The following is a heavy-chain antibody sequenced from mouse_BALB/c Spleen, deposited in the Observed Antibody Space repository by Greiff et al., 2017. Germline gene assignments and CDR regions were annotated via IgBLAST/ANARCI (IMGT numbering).Heavy chain of an antibody. Sequence: EVQRVESGPSLVKPSQTLSLTCSVTGDSITSGYWNWIRKFPGNKLEYMGYISYSGSTYYNPSLKSRISITRDTSKNQYYLQLNSVTTEDTATYYCARWIYYYGSSYVDAMDYWGQGTSVTVSS. D-gene: IGHD1-1*01. CDR3: ARWIYYYGSSYVDAMDY. J-gene: IGHJ4*01. CDR2: ISYSGST. V-gene: IGHV3-8*02. CDR1: GDSITSGY.